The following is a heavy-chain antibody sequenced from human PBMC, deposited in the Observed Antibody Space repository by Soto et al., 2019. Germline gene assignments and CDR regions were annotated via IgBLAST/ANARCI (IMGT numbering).Heavy chain of an antibody. CDR2: ISGSGIST. V-gene: IGHV3-23*01. Sequence: GGSLRLSCAASGFTFRSYAMSWVRQAPGKGLEWVSGISGSGISTHYADSVKGRFTISRDNSKNTLYLQMNSLRAEDTAVYYCARDAVPAAEYYYYYGMDVWGQGTTVTVSS. CDR3: ARDAVPAAEYYYYYGMDV. CDR1: GFTFRSYA. J-gene: IGHJ6*02. D-gene: IGHD2-2*01.